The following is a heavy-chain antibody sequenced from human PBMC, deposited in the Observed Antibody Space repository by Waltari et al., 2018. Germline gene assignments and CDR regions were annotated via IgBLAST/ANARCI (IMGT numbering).Heavy chain of an antibody. CDR1: PGSIRSFY. Sequence: QVQLQESGPGLVKPSETLSLTCTVSPGSIRSFYWSWIRLPPGKGLEWIGYIYHSGITSYKPSLKSRVTIGVDTSKSQCSLKMRSVTAADTAVYYCARTAPPYSNAAYGGWSDPWGQGTLVTVSS. D-gene: IGHD4-4*01. J-gene: IGHJ5*02. CDR3: ARTAPPYSNAAYGGWSDP. CDR2: IYHSGIT. V-gene: IGHV4-59*08.